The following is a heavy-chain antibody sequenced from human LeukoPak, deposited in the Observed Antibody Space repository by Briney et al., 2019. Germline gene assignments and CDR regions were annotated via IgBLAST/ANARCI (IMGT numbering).Heavy chain of an antibody. Sequence: PGRSLRLSCAASGFTFRSYAMHWVRQAPGKGLEWMAVISYDGRNKNYADSAKGRFTISRDNSKNTLSLQTNSLRADDTAVYYCAMATLTTVTPIDYWGQGTLVTVSS. CDR3: AMATLTTVTPIDY. J-gene: IGHJ4*02. CDR2: ISYDGRNK. CDR1: GFTFRSYA. D-gene: IGHD4-17*01. V-gene: IGHV3-30*04.